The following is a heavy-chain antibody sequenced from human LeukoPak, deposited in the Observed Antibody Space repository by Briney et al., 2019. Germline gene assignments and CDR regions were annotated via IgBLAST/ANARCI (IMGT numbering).Heavy chain of an antibody. CDR3: AITMVRGVILD. Sequence: SETLSLTCAVYGGSFSGYYWSWIRQPPGKGLEWIGEINHSGSTNYNPSLKSRVTISVDTSKNQFSLKLSSVTAADTAVYYFAITMVRGVILDWGQGTLVTVSS. CDR2: INHSGST. V-gene: IGHV4-34*01. J-gene: IGHJ4*02. D-gene: IGHD3-10*01. CDR1: GGSFSGYY.